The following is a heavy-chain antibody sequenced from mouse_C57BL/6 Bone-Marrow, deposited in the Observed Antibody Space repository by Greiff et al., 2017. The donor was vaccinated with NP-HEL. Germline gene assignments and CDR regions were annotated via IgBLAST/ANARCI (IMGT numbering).Heavy chain of an antibody. V-gene: IGHV2-5*01. J-gene: IGHJ1*03. CDR2: IWRGGST. Sequence: VMLVESGPGLVQPSQSLSITCTVSGFSLTSYGVHWVRQSPGKGLEWLGVIWRGGSTDYNAAFMSRLSITKDNSKSQVFFKMNSLQADDTVIYYCAKDRLLLGYYDVWGTGTTVTVSS. D-gene: IGHD2-3*01. CDR1: GFSLTSYG. CDR3: AKDRLLLGYYDV.